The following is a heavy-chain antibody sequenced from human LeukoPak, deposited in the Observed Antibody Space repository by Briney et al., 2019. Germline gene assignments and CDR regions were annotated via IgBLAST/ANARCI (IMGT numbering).Heavy chain of an antibody. J-gene: IGHJ6*02. CDR3: ARDAGTAWGYYYYFYGMDV. CDR2: ISSSGGTI. CDR1: GFIFSDHY. V-gene: IGHV3-11*01. Sequence: PGGSLRLSCAASGFIFSDHYMSWIRQAPGKGLEWVSYISSSGGTICYADSVKGRFTISRDNAKNSLYLQMNSPRAEDTAVYYCARDAGTAWGYYYYFYGMDVWGQGTTVTVSS. D-gene: IGHD1-7*01.